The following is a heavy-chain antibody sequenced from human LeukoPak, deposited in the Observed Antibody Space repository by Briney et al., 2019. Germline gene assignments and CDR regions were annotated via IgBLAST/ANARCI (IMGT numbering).Heavy chain of an antibody. Sequence: GGSLRLSCAASGFTFSGFAMSWVRQAPGKGLEWVGRIKSKTDGGTTDYAAPVKGRITISRDDSKNTLYLQMNSLKTEDTAVYYCTILGYTYGRFDYWGQGTLVTVSS. J-gene: IGHJ4*02. D-gene: IGHD5-18*01. CDR2: IKSKTDGGTT. CDR1: GFTFSGFA. CDR3: TILGYTYGRFDY. V-gene: IGHV3-15*01.